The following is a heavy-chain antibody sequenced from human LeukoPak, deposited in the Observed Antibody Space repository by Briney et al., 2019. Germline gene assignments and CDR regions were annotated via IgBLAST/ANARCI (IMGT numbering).Heavy chain of an antibody. V-gene: IGHV1-69*13. CDR1: GGTFSSYA. D-gene: IGHD5-18*01. Sequence: SVTVSCTASGGTFSSYAISWVRQAPGQGLEWMGGIIPIFGTANYAQKFQGRVTITADESTSTAYMELSSLRSEDTAVYYCARGPTAMVTRFDYWGQGTLVTVSS. CDR3: ARGPTAMVTRFDY. J-gene: IGHJ4*02. CDR2: IIPIFGTA.